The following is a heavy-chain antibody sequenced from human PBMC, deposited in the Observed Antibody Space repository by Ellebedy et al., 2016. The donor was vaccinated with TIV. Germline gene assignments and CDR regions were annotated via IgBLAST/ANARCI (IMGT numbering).Heavy chain of an antibody. Sequence: GESLKISCSASGFTFSSFAMHWIRQAPGKGLEYVSAINNNGGSTFYADLVKGRFTVSRDNSKNTLFLQMSSLRDEDTALYHCAVVAGRWYFDVWGRGTLVTVSS. V-gene: IGHV3-64D*09. CDR3: AVVAGRWYFDV. D-gene: IGHD6-19*01. CDR2: INNNGGST. CDR1: GFTFSSFA. J-gene: IGHJ2*01.